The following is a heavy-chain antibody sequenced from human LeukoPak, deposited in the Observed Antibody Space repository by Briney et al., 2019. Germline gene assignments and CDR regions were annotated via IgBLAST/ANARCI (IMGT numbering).Heavy chain of an antibody. D-gene: IGHD3-16*02. CDR1: GYTFTGYY. CDR3: ARACQPLGGLSFPDY. Sequence: GASVKVSCKASGYTFTGYYMHWVRQAPGQGLEWMGWINPNTGNPTYAQVFTGRFVFSLDTSVSTAYLQISSLKAEDTAVYYCARACQPLGGLSFPDYWGQGTLVTVSS. V-gene: IGHV7-4-1*02. CDR2: INPNTGNP. J-gene: IGHJ4*02.